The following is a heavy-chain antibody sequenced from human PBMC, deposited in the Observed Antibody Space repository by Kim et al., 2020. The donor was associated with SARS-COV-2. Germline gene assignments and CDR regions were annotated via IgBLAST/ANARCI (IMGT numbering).Heavy chain of an antibody. V-gene: IGHV5-51*01. CDR3: ARIGDY. J-gene: IGHJ4*02. CDR2: YPGDSDT. D-gene: IGHD2-15*01. Sequence: YPGDSDTSYSPYFQGQVTISADKAISTAYLQWSSLKASDTAMYYCARIGDYWGQGTLVTVSS.